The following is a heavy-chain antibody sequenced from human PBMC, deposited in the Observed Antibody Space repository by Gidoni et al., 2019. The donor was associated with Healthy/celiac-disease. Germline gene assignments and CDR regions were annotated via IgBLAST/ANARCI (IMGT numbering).Heavy chain of an antibody. CDR1: GYTFTGYY. D-gene: IGHD3-3*01. J-gene: IGHJ4*02. V-gene: IGHV1-2*04. Sequence: QVQLVQSGAEVKKPGASVKVSCKASGYTFTGYYMHWVRQAPGQGLEWMGWINPNSGGTNYAQKFQGWVTMTRDTSISTAYMELSRLRSDDTAVYYCARSGPIKDPIPWLPMFDYWGQGTLVTVSS. CDR3: ARSGPIKDPIPWLPMFDY. CDR2: INPNSGGT.